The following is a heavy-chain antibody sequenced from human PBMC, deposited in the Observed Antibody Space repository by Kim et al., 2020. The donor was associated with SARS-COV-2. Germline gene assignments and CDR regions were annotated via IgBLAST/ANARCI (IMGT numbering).Heavy chain of an antibody. D-gene: IGHD2-21*01. CDR3: ARDVAGLIAIAYFDY. CDR2: INWNGGST. J-gene: IGHJ4*02. Sequence: GGSLRLSCAASGFTFDDYGMSWVRQAPGKGLEWVSGINWNGGSTGYADSVKGRFTISIDNAKNSLYLQMNSLRAEDTALYHCARDVAGLIAIAYFDYWGQGTLVTVSS. CDR1: GFTFDDYG. V-gene: IGHV3-20*01.